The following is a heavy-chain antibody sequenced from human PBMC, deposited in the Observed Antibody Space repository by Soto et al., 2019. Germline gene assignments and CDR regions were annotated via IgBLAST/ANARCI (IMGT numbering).Heavy chain of an antibody. Sequence: SETLSLTCTVSGGSISSADYYWSWFRQPPGQGLEWIGYMYYSGTTYSSPSLQSRVSISVDTSKNQFSLNLNSVTAADTAVYYCARGAYSDSSSYFDYWGQGAQVT. CDR3: ARGAYSDSSSYFDY. CDR2: MYYSGTT. J-gene: IGHJ4*02. CDR1: GGSISSADYY. D-gene: IGHD6-6*01. V-gene: IGHV4-30-4*01.